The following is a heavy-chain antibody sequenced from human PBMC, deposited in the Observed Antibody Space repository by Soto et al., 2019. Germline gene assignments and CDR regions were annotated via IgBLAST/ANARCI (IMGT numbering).Heavy chain of an antibody. CDR3: ARHYYDSSGPFDY. CDR1: GGTFSSYA. J-gene: IGHJ4*02. V-gene: IGHV1-69*13. Sequence: SVKVSCKASGGTFSSYAISWVRQAPGQGLEWMGGIIPIFGTANYAQKFQGRVTITADESTSAAYMELSNLRSEDTAVYYCARHYYDSSGPFDYWGQGTLVTVSS. CDR2: IIPIFGTA. D-gene: IGHD3-22*01.